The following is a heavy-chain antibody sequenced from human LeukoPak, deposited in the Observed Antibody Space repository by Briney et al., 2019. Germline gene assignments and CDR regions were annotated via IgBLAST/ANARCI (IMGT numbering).Heavy chain of an antibody. Sequence: GGSLRLSCAASGFTFSSYGMSWVRQAPGKGLEWVSAISGSGGSTYYADSVKGRFTISRDNSKNTLYLQMNSLRAEDTAVYYCAKELRYFDWGEYYFDYWGQGTLVTVSS. CDR1: GFTFSSYG. D-gene: IGHD3-9*01. V-gene: IGHV3-23*01. CDR2: ISGSGGST. CDR3: AKELRYFDWGEYYFDY. J-gene: IGHJ4*02.